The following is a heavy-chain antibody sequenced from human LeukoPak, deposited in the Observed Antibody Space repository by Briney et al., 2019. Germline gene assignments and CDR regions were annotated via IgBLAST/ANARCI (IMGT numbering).Heavy chain of an antibody. J-gene: IGHJ4*02. Sequence: PSETLSLTCTVSGGSISNSSYSWGWIRQAPGKGLEWIGNLYHSGSTYYNPSLKSPVSISVDTSKNQFSLNLSSVTAADTAVYYCATEIQNIAGRVYWGQGTLVTVSS. D-gene: IGHD6-6*01. V-gene: IGHV4-39*07. CDR3: ATEIQNIAGRVY. CDR2: LYHSGST. CDR1: GGSISNSSYS.